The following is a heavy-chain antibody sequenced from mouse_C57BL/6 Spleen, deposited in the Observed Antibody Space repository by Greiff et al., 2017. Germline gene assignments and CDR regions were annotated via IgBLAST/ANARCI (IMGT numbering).Heavy chain of an antibody. CDR1: GYTFTEYY. D-gene: IGHD3-1*01. CDR3: ARGTARAYFDY. J-gene: IGHJ2*01. Sequence: VQLQESGPELVKPGASVKISCKASGYTFTEYYMNWVKQSPGKSLEWIGYINPNNGGTSYNQKFKGKATLTVDKSSSTAYMELRSLTSEASAVXYCARGTARAYFDYWGQGTTLTVSS. V-gene: IGHV1-26*01. CDR2: INPNNGGT.